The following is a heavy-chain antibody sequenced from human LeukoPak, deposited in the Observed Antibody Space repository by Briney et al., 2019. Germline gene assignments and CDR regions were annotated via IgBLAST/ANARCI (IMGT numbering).Heavy chain of an antibody. Sequence: PSETLSLTCAVYGGSFSGYYWGWIRQPPGKGLEWIGEINHSGSTNYNPSLKSRVTISVDTSKNQFSLKLSSVTAADTAVYYCAREPYNRLRWSSRYFDYWGQGTLVTVSS. CDR3: AREPYNRLRWSSRYFDY. V-gene: IGHV4-34*01. D-gene: IGHD4-23*01. CDR1: GGSFSGYY. CDR2: INHSGST. J-gene: IGHJ4*02.